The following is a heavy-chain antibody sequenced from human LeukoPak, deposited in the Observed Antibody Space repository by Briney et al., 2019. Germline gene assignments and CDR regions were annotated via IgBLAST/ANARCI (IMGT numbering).Heavy chain of an antibody. Sequence: GGSLRLSCAASGFTFSSSGMIWVRQAPGKGLEWVSAISGSGDRTYHADSVKGRFTISRDNSKNTLYLHVNSLRAEDTAVYYCAKGYYGSGSYGWFDPWGQGTLVTVSS. V-gene: IGHV3-23*01. CDR1: GFTFSSSG. CDR3: AKGYYGSGSYGWFDP. CDR2: ISGSGDRT. D-gene: IGHD3-10*01. J-gene: IGHJ5*02.